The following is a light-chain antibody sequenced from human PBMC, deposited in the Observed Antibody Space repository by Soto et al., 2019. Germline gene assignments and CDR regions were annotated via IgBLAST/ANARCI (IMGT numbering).Light chain of an antibody. CDR3: QQYNSYSET. J-gene: IGKJ1*01. CDR2: DVS. Sequence: DIQSMLPPSTLPGSXXAXLXXXXRARQSSSAWLAWYQQKPGKAPKLLIYDVSNLESGVPLRFSGSGSGTEFTLTISSLQPDDVAIYYCQQYNSYSETFGQGTKVDIK. V-gene: IGKV1-5*01. CDR1: QSSSAW.